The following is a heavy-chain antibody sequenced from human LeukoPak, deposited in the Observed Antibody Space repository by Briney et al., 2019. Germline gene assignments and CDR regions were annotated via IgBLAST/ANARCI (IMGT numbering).Heavy chain of an antibody. CDR1: GFTVSSNY. CDR3: ARDGGRELWTPDYFDY. CDR2: IYSGGST. D-gene: IGHD1-26*01. V-gene: IGHV3-66*01. J-gene: IGHJ4*02. Sequence: PGGSLRLSCAASGFTVSSNYMSWVRQAPGKGLEWVSVIYSGGSTYYADSVKGRFTISRDNSKNTLYLQMNSLRAEDTAVYYCARDGGRELWTPDYFDYWGQGTLVTVSS.